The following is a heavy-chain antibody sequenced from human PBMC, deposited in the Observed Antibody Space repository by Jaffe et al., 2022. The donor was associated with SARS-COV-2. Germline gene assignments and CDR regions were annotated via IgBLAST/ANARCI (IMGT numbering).Heavy chain of an antibody. D-gene: IGHD6-13*01. CDR3: AKDPYSSSWYTYYYGMDV. CDR2: ISGSGGST. V-gene: IGHV3-23*01. J-gene: IGHJ6*02. CDR1: GFTFSSYA. Sequence: EVQLLESGGGLVQPGGSLRLSCAASGFTFSSYAMSWVRQAPGKGLEWVSAISGSGGSTYYADSVKGRFTISRDNSKNTLYLQMNSLRAEDTAVYYCAKDPYSSSWYTYYYGMDVWGQGTTVTVSS.